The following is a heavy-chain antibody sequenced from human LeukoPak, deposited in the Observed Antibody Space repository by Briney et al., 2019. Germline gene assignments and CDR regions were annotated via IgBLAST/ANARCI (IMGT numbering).Heavy chain of an antibody. V-gene: IGHV3-74*01. CDR1: GFTFSSYW. Sequence: SGGSLRLSCAASGFTFSSYWMHWVRQAPGKGLVWVSRINSDGSSTRYADSVKGRFTISRDNAKNTLYLQMNSLRAEDTAVYYCARDRGVHYYDSSGLDYWGQGILVTVSS. CDR3: ARDRGVHYYDSSGLDY. CDR2: INSDGSST. D-gene: IGHD3-22*01. J-gene: IGHJ4*02.